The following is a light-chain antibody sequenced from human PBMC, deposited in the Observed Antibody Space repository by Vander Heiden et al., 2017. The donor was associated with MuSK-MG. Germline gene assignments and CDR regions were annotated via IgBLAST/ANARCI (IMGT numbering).Light chain of an antibody. J-gene: IGKJ2*01. CDR2: DAS. Sequence: EIVFTHSPATLSLSTGDRANLPRRASQSVSSYLAWYQQKPGQAPRLLIYDASNRATGIPARFSGSGSGTDFTLTISSLEPEDFAVYYCQQRSNWPPVTFGQGTKLEIK. CDR1: QSVSSY. V-gene: IGKV3-11*01. CDR3: QQRSNWPPVT.